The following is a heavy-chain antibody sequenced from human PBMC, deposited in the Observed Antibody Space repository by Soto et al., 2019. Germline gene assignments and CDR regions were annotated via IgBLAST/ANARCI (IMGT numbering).Heavy chain of an antibody. V-gene: IGHV1-3*01. J-gene: IGHJ4*02. CDR1: GYTFTSYA. Sequence: ASVKVSCKASGYTFTSYAMHWVRQAPGQRLEWMGWINAGNGNTKYSQKFQGRVTITRDTSASTAYMELSSLRSEDTAVYYCARSMITFGGVSVNRLDYWGQGTLVTVSS. CDR3: ARSMITFGGVSVNRLDY. D-gene: IGHD3-16*02. CDR2: INAGNGNT.